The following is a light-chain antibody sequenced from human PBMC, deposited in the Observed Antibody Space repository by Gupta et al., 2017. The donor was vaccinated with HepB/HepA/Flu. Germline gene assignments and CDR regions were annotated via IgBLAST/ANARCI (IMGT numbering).Light chain of an antibody. V-gene: IGLV3-25*03. J-gene: IGLJ1*01. CDR2: KES. CDR3: HSAESSGTYYV. CDR1: ALPKQY. Sequence: SYELTQPPSVSVSPGQTARITCSGDALPKQYAYWYQQKPGQAPVLLIYKESGRRSGIPERFSGSSSGTTVTLTISGVQAEDEADYYCHSAESSGTYYVFGTGTKFTVL.